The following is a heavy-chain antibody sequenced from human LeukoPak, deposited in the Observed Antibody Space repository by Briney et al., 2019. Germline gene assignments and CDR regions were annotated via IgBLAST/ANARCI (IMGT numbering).Heavy chain of an antibody. D-gene: IGHD2-15*01. CDR3: ARLGCISDTYCSY. J-gene: IGHJ4*02. Sequence: SETLSLTCIVSGDSIITYHWSWIRQSPGKGLEWIGYINYSGNSEYNPSLKSRVTISVDRYKKQVSLKMRSVTAADTAVYYCARLGCISDTYCSYWDLGALVTVSS. CDR1: GDSIITYH. CDR2: INYSGNS. V-gene: IGHV4-59*08.